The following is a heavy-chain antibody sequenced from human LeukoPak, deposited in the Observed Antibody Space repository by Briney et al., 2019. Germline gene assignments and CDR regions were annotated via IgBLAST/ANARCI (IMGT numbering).Heavy chain of an antibody. D-gene: IGHD6-19*01. V-gene: IGHV4-31*03. J-gene: IGHJ4*02. CDR1: GGSISSGGYY. Sequence: SQTLSLTCTVSGGSISSGGYYWSWIRQHPGTGLEWIGYIYYSGSTYYNPSLESRVTISVDTSKIHFSLKLSSVTAADTAVYYCARREEVAGAFDYWGQGTLVTVSS. CDR3: ARREEVAGAFDY. CDR2: IYYSGST.